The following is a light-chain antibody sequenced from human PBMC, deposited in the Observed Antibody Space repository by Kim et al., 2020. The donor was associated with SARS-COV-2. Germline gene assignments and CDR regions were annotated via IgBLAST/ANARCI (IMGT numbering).Light chain of an antibody. CDR3: LLSYSGTFV. CDR1: SGHY. CDR2: NTS. Sequence: SGHYPYWFQQKPGQAPRTLISNTSNKHSWTPARFSGSLLGGNAALTLSGAQPEDEAEYYCLLSYSGTFVFGTGTKVTVL. J-gene: IGLJ1*01. V-gene: IGLV7-46*01.